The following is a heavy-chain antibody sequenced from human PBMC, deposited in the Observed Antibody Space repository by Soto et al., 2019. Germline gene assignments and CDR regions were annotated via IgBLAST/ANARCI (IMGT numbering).Heavy chain of an antibody. Sequence: SETLSLTCAVSGGSISSYYWSWIRQPPGKGLEWIGYIYYSGSTNYNPSLKSRVTISVDTSKNQFSLKLSSVTAADTAVYYCARGQGSMIVNLYYFDYWGQGTLVTVSS. CDR3: ARGQGSMIVNLYYFDY. CDR2: IYYSGST. CDR1: GGSISSYY. V-gene: IGHV4-59*01. J-gene: IGHJ4*02. D-gene: IGHD3-22*01.